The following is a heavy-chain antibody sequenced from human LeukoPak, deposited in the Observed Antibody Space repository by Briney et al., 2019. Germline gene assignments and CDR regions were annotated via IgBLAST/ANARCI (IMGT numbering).Heavy chain of an antibody. CDR3: AREKYYYDSSGYSWFDP. Sequence: PSQTLSLTCTVSGGSISSGGYYWSWIRQHPGKGLEWIGYIYYSGSTYYNPSLKSRVTISVDTSKNQFSLKLSSVTAADTAVYYCAREKYYYDSSGYSWFDPWGQGTLVTVSS. CDR2: IYYSGST. D-gene: IGHD3-22*01. V-gene: IGHV4-31*03. CDR1: GGSISSGGYY. J-gene: IGHJ5*02.